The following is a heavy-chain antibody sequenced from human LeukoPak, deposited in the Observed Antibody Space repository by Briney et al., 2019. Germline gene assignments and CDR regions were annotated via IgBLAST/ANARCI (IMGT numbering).Heavy chain of an antibody. CDR2: ISYSGNT. D-gene: IGHD6-19*01. J-gene: IGHJ4*02. V-gene: IGHV4-59*01. CDR1: GGSINNYY. CDR3: ARVGNGCLDY. Sequence: KPSETLSLTCTVSGGSINNYYWSWIRQPPGKGLEWIGHISYSGNTNYNSSLRSRVTISVDTSNNQFSLRLSSVTAADTAVYYCARVGNGCLDYWGQGTLVTVSS.